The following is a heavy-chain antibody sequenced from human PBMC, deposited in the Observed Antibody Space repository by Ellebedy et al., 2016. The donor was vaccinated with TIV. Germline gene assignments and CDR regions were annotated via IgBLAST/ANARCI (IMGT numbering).Heavy chain of an antibody. V-gene: IGHV1-3*04. CDR2: INTGNGNT. Sequence: ASVKVSCXASGYIFTNYGISWVRQAPGQRPEWMGWINTGNGNTKYSQKFQGRITITRYTTATTAYMELSSLRSEDTATYYCATREWVDPMDVWGQGTTVTVSS. J-gene: IGHJ6*02. CDR3: ATREWVDPMDV. CDR1: GYIFTNYG. D-gene: IGHD3-3*01.